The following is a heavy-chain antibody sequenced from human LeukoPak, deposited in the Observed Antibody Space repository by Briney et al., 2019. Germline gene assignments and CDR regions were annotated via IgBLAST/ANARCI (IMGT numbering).Heavy chain of an antibody. Sequence: PSETLSLTCTVSGGSLSSYYWSWIRQPPGKGLEWIGYIYYSGSTNYNPSLKSRVTISVDTSKDQFSLKLNSVTAADTAVYYCARHRAAAGSAGASDIWGQGTMVTVSS. V-gene: IGHV4-59*08. CDR2: IYYSGST. J-gene: IGHJ3*02. CDR1: GGSLSSYY. D-gene: IGHD6-13*01. CDR3: ARHRAAAGSAGASDI.